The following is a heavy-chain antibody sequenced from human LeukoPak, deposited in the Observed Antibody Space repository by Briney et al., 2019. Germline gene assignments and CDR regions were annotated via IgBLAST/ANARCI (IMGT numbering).Heavy chain of an antibody. CDR2: MSAYNGNT. Sequence: ASVKVSCKASGYTFTSYGISWVRQAPGQGLEWMGWMSAYNGNTNYAQKLQGRVTMTTDTSTSTAYMELRSLRSDDTAVYYCARDSRHGGYDFEGIDYWGQGTLVTVSS. V-gene: IGHV1-18*01. D-gene: IGHD5-12*01. CDR3: ARDSRHGGYDFEGIDY. J-gene: IGHJ4*02. CDR1: GYTFTSYG.